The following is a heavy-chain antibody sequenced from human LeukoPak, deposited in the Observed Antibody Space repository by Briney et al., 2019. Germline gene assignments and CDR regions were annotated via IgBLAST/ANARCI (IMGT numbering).Heavy chain of an antibody. D-gene: IGHD3-9*01. J-gene: IGHJ4*02. Sequence: PGGSLRLSCSASGFTFSTYAMSWVRQAPGKGLEWVSALSASGAATKYADSVKGCFTISRDNSKNTVSLQMSGLRAEDTATYYCAKPVTDYDILTGYDYWGQGTLVTVSS. CDR3: AKPVTDYDILTGYDY. CDR1: GFTFSTYA. CDR2: LSASGAAT. V-gene: IGHV3-23*01.